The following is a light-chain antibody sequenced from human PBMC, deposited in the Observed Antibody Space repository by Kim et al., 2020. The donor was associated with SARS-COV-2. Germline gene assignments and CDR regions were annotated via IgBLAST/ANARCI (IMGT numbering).Light chain of an antibody. CDR3: MQGLRPDYT. V-gene: IGKV2-29*02. CDR1: QSLLHSDGKTY. J-gene: IGKJ2*01. CDR2: ELS. Sequence: DVVMTQTPLSLSVSPGQSASISCKSSQSLLHSDGKTYLYWFMQKPGQSPQLLIYELSSRFSGVPDKFSGSVSDTEFTLQISRVEPDDVGFYYCMQGLRPDYTFGQGTKLEI.